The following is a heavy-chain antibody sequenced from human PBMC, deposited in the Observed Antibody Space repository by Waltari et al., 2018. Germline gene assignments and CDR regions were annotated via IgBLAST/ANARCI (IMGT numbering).Heavy chain of an antibody. J-gene: IGHJ4*02. CDR1: GYTFTGYS. V-gene: IGHV1-2*02. CDR2: IDPHSGGT. D-gene: IGHD3-22*01. Sequence: QVQLVQSGAAVKKPGASVKVSCQASGYTFTGYSMHWVRQAPGQGLEWMGWIDPHSGGTDYAQKFQGRVTMTRDMSISTGYMELSRLTSDDTAVYFCTRDGVRAGIVDQWGQGTLVTVSS. CDR3: TRDGVRAGIVDQ.